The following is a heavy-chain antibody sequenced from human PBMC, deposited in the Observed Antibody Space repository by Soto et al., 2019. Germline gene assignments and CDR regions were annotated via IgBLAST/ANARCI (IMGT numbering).Heavy chain of an antibody. Sequence: SVKVSCKASGGTFSSYAISWVRQAPGQGLEWMGGIIPIFGTANYAQKFQGRVTITADESTSTAYMELSSLRSEDTAVYYCARGYCSGGSCSSNYYYGMDVWGQGTTVTVSS. D-gene: IGHD2-15*01. V-gene: IGHV1-69*13. CDR2: IIPIFGTA. CDR3: ARGYCSGGSCSSNYYYGMDV. J-gene: IGHJ6*02. CDR1: GGTFSSYA.